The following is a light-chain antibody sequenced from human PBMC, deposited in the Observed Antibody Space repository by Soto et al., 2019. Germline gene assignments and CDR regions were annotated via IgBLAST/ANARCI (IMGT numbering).Light chain of an antibody. V-gene: IGKV3-20*01. Sequence: PGARATLSCRASQRFSSTFFAWYQQKPGQAPRLLIYGASSMATGIPDRFSGSGSGTDFTLTISRLEPEDFAVYYCQQYASSVTFGQGTKVEIK. CDR3: QQYASSVT. CDR1: QRFSSTF. CDR2: GAS. J-gene: IGKJ1*01.